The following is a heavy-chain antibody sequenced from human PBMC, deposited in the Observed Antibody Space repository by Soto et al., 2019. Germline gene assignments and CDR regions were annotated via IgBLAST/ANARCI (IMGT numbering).Heavy chain of an antibody. CDR3: ARDQYDYVWGSSTFDY. V-gene: IGHV1-18*01. CDR1: SYTFTSYG. J-gene: IGHJ4*02. CDR2: ISAYNGNT. Sequence: QVQLVQSGAEVKKPGASVKVSCKASSYTFTSYGISWVRQAPGQGLEWMGWISAYNGNTNYAQKLQGRVTMTTDTSTSTAYMELRSLRSDDTAVYYCARDQYDYVWGSSTFDYWGQGTLVTVSS. D-gene: IGHD3-16*01.